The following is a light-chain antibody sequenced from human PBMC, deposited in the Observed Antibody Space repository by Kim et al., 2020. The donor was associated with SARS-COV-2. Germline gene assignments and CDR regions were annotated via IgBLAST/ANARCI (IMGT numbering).Light chain of an antibody. CDR3: ASWDDSLSGWV. J-gene: IGLJ3*02. V-gene: IGLV1-44*01. Sequence: ELTQSPSASGTPGQRVIISCSGSNSDIGINTVSWYQQLPGTTPKLLIYSNVQRPSGVPDRFSGSKSGTSASLAISGLQSEDEADYYCASWDDSLSGWVFGGGTQLTVL. CDR1: NSDIGINT. CDR2: SNV.